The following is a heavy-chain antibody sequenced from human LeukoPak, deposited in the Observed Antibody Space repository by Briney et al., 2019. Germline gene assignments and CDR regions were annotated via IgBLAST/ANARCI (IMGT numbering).Heavy chain of an antibody. CDR1: GFTFSSYW. V-gene: IGHV3-7*01. CDR2: IKQDGSEK. CDR3: ARDPFLIAAAGISYYYYYMDV. D-gene: IGHD6-13*01. J-gene: IGHJ6*03. Sequence: GGSLRLSCAASGFTFSSYWMHWVRQAPGKGLEWVANIKQDGSEKYYVDSVKGRFTISRDNAKNSLYLQMNSLRAEDTAVYYCARDPFLIAAAGISYYYYYMDVWGKGTTVTISS.